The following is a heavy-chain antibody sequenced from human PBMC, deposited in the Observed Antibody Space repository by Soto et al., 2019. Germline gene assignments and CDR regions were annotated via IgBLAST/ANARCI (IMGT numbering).Heavy chain of an antibody. CDR1: GYTFTNYG. Sequence: QVQLVQSGAEVKKPGASAKVSCKTSGYTFTNYGVSWVRQAPGQGLEWMGWISAQNGNRDYAQKVQGRVTMTTDTSTSTAYMELGKLRSDDAAVYYCARPVTSPDHLDIWGQGTMVTVSS. CDR3: ARPVTSPDHLDI. D-gene: IGHD4-4*01. CDR2: ISAQNGNR. J-gene: IGHJ3*02. V-gene: IGHV1-18*01.